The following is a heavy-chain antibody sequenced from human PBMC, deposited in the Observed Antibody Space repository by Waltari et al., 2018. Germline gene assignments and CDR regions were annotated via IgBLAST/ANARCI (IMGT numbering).Heavy chain of an antibody. CDR3: TKAHFYDTSGYIER. J-gene: IGHJ5*02. Sequence: EVQVLESGGGLVQPGGSLRLTCAASGCIFNNYAQNWVRQAPGKGLEWVSGINGYGDKTYYADSVKGRFTLSRDNSRNTLSLQMNSLRAEDTAIYYCTKAHFYDTSGYIERWGQGTLVTVSS. CDR1: GCIFNNYA. D-gene: IGHD3-22*01. V-gene: IGHV3-23*01. CDR2: INGYGDKT.